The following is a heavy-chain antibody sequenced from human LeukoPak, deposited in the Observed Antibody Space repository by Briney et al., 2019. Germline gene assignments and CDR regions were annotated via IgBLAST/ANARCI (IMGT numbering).Heavy chain of an antibody. CDR3: AKRGYYYRHAFDI. CDR1: GFTFSSYW. V-gene: IGHV3-23*01. Sequence: GGFLRLSCAASGFTFSSYWMSWVRQAPGKGLEWVSAISGSGGSTYYADSVKGRFTISRDNSKNTLYLQMNSLRAEDTAVYYCAKRGYYYRHAFDIWGQGTMVTVSS. CDR2: ISGSGGST. J-gene: IGHJ3*02. D-gene: IGHD3-3*01.